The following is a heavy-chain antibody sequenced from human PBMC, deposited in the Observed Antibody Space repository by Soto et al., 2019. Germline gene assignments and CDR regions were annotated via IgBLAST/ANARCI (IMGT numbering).Heavy chain of an antibody. CDR2: ISAYNGNT. CDR1: GYTFTSYG. Sequence: QVQLVQSGAEVKKPGASVKVSCKASGYTFTSYGISWVRLAAGQGLEWMGWISAYNGNTNYAQELQGRVTMTTDTSTSTADMELRSRRSDDTAVYYCESDCSSTSCVYFYYGMDVWGQGTTVTVSS. J-gene: IGHJ6*02. V-gene: IGHV1-18*01. D-gene: IGHD2-2*01. CDR3: ESDCSSTSCVYFYYGMDV.